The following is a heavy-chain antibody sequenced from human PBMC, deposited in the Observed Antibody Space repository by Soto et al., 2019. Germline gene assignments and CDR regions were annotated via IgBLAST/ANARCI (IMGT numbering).Heavy chain of an antibody. V-gene: IGHV3-33*03. CDR3: ARGNNGMDV. CDR1: GFTFSNYG. Sequence: GGSLRLSCAASGFTFSNYGMHWVRQAPDRGLEWVAAMWYDESRTFYAESVKGRFTISRDNAKNTLYLQLNSLRVEDTAVYYCARGNNGMDVWGQGTTVTVSS. CDR2: MWYDESRT. J-gene: IGHJ6*02.